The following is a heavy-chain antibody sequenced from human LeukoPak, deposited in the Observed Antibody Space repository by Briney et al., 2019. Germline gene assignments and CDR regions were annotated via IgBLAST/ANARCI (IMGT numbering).Heavy chain of an antibody. CDR3: ARGNTVTDYFDY. V-gene: IGHV4-59*02. CDR1: GGSVSSHY. CDR2: VYHSGST. J-gene: IGHJ4*02. D-gene: IGHD4-17*01. Sequence: SETLSLTCTVSGGSVSSHYWSWIRQPPGKALEWIGYVYHSGSTKFNPSVESRATISIGTSKNQFSLKVTSVTAADTAVYYCARGNTVTDYFDYWGQGTLVSVSS.